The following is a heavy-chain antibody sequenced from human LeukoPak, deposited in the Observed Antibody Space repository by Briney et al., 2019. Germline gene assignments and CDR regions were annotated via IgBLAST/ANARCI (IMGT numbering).Heavy chain of an antibody. CDR2: ISSSGSTI. CDR1: GFTFSSYS. Sequence: PGGSLRLSCAASGFTFSSYSMNWVRQAPGKGLEWVSSISSSGSTIYYADSVKGRFTISRDNAKNSLYLQMNSLRAEDTAVYYCAREVSVAVAGTGWAPETFDYWGQGTLVTVSS. CDR3: AREVSVAVAGTGWAPETFDY. J-gene: IGHJ4*02. D-gene: IGHD6-19*01. V-gene: IGHV3-48*04.